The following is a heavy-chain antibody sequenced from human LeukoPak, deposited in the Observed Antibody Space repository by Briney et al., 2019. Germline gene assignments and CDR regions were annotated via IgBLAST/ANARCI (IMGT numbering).Heavy chain of an antibody. CDR2: IYHSGST. CDR3: ARKYYYDSSGASFDY. Sequence: PSETLSLTCTVSGYSISSGYYWGWIRQPPGKGLEWIGSIYHSGSTYYNPSLKSRVTISVDTSKNQFSLKLSSVTAADTAVYYCARKYYYDSSGASFDYWGQGTLVTVSS. V-gene: IGHV4-38-2*02. J-gene: IGHJ4*02. D-gene: IGHD3-22*01. CDR1: GYSISSGYY.